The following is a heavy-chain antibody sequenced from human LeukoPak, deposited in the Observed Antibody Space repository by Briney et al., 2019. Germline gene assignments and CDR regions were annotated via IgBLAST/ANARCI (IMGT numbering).Heavy chain of an antibody. J-gene: IGHJ6*03. CDR3: VREVVVAAMGYYYYYYYMDV. D-gene: IGHD2-21*02. CDR1: GGSISSSSYY. Sequence: PSETLSLTCTVSGGSISSSSYYWGWIRQPPGKGLEWIGSIYYSGSTYYNPSLKSRVTISVDTSKNQFSLKLSSVTAADTAVYYCVREVVVAAMGYYYYYYYMDVWGKGTTVTVSS. V-gene: IGHV4-39*07. CDR2: IYYSGST.